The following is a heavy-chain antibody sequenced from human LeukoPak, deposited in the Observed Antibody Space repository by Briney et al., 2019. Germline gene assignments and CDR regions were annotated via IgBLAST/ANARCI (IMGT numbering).Heavy chain of an antibody. J-gene: IGHJ4*02. CDR2: ISSSSSYI. D-gene: IGHD5-18*01. CDR1: GFTFDDYT. CDR3: ATSPVYSYGHPYYFDY. Sequence: GGSLRLSCAASGFTFDDYTMHWVRQAPGKGLEWVSCISSSSSYIYYADSVKGRFTISRDNAKNSLYLQMNSLRAEDTAVYYCATSPVYSYGHPYYFDYWGQGTLVTVSS. V-gene: IGHV3-21*01.